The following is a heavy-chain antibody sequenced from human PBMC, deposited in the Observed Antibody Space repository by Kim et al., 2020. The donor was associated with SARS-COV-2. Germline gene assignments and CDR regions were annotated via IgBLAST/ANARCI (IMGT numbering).Heavy chain of an antibody. V-gene: IGHV4-34*01. CDR2: INHSGST. J-gene: IGHJ5*02. CDR3: ARGGRSLLWFGELTWFDP. CDR1: GGSFSGYY. Sequence: SETLSLTCAVYGGSFSGYYWSWIRQPPGKGLEWIGEINHSGSTNYNPSLKSRVTISVDTSKNQFSLKLSSVTAADTAVYYCARGGRSLLWFGELTWFDP. D-gene: IGHD3-10*01.